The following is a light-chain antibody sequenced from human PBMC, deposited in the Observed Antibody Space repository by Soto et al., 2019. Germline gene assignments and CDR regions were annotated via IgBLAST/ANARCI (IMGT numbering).Light chain of an antibody. CDR1: QAVRSDF. Sequence: EIVLTQSPGTLSMSPGERATLSCRASQAVRSDFLAWYQHKPGQAPRLVFYGASTRATGIPDRFSGSGSGTDFTLTISRLEPEDFAVYYCQQGGGSLWTFGQGTKVEIK. V-gene: IGKV3-20*01. CDR3: QQGGGSLWT. J-gene: IGKJ1*01. CDR2: GAS.